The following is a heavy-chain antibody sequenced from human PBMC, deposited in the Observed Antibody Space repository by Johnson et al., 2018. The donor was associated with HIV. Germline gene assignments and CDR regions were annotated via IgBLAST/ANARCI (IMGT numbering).Heavy chain of an antibody. V-gene: IGHV3-15*01. CDR3: ARPYILLQLVSAFDI. CDR1: GFTFSNAW. Sequence: VQLVESGGGLVKPGGSLRLSCAASGFTFSNAWMSWARQAPGKGLEWVGRIKSKTDGGTTDYAAPVKGRFTISRDNFKNTLYLQMNSLRDEDTAVYCCARPYILLQLVSAFDIWGQGTMVTVSS. D-gene: IGHD6-6*01. J-gene: IGHJ3*02. CDR2: IKSKTDGGTT.